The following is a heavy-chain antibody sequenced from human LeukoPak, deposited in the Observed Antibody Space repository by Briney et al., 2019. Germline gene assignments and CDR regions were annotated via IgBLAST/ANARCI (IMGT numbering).Heavy chain of an antibody. CDR1: GGTFSSYA. J-gene: IGHJ4*02. D-gene: IGHD1-26*01. V-gene: IGHV1-69*04. Sequence: ASVTVSCKASGGTFSSYAIGWVRQAPGQGLEWMGRIIPILGIANYAQKFQGRVTITADKSTSTAYMELSSLRSEDTAVYYCARGWELQGGYFDYWGQGTLVTVSS. CDR2: IIPILGIA. CDR3: ARGWELQGGYFDY.